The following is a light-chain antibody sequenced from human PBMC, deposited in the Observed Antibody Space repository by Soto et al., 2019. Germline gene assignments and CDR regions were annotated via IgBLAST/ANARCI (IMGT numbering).Light chain of an antibody. J-gene: IGKJ1*01. Sequence: IQMTQSPSTLSASVGDRVTITCRASQSISSWLAWYQLKPGKAPKVLIYDALNLESGVPSRFSGSGYGTEFTLTIRSLQPDDFATYCCQHYGGMWTFGQGTKVDIK. CDR2: DAL. CDR1: QSISSW. V-gene: IGKV1-5*01. CDR3: QHYGGMWT.